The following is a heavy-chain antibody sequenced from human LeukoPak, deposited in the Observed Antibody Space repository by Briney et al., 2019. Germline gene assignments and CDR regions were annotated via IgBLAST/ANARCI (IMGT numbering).Heavy chain of an antibody. J-gene: IGHJ5*01. CDR3: VRHDGRGGATMGAFDS. D-gene: IGHD5-12*01. Sequence: PSETLSLTCTVSAGSFISSSHHWGWIRQSPGKGLEWIGGVYYGRTTYYNPSLDGRVTVSLDTSANQFSLQLNSVTAADTAVYYCVRHDGRGGATMGAFDSWGQGSLVTVSS. CDR1: AGSFISSSHH. V-gene: IGHV4-39*01. CDR2: VYYGRTT.